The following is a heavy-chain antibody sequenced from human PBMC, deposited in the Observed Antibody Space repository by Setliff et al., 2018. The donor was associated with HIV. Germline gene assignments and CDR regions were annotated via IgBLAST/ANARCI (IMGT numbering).Heavy chain of an antibody. CDR3: ARDLGPGGGSYRMPINWFDP. Sequence: ASVKVSCKASGYTFTGYYMHWVRQAPGQGPEWMGWINPNSGGTNYAQKFQGRVTMTRDTSISTAYMELSRLRSDDTAVYYCARDLGPGGGSYRMPINWFDPWGQGTLVTVSS. J-gene: IGHJ5*02. D-gene: IGHD1-26*01. CDR1: GYTFTGYY. CDR2: INPNSGGT. V-gene: IGHV1-2*02.